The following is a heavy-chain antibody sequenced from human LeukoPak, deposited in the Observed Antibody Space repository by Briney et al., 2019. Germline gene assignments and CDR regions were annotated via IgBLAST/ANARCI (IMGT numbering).Heavy chain of an antibody. D-gene: IGHD3-3*01. CDR3: ARSLTPYYDFWSGYFDDFRWFDP. CDR1: GGTFSSYA. V-gene: IGHV1-69*05. Sequence: ASVKVACKASGGTFSSYAISWVRQAPGQGLEWMGGIIPIFGTANYAQKFQGRVTITTDESTSTAYMELSSLRSEDTAVYYCARSLTPYYDFWSGYFDDFRWFDPWGQGTLVTVSS. CDR2: IIPIFGTA. J-gene: IGHJ5*02.